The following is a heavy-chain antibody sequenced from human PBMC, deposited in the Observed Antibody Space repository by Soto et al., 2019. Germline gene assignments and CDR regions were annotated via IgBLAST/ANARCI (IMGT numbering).Heavy chain of an antibody. J-gene: IGHJ4*02. D-gene: IGHD6-19*01. Sequence: GGSLRLSCAGSGFPFSDYGMHWVRQPPGKGLEWVAIISYDGSKEYYTDSVKGRFTISRDNSRNTQYLQMNSLRPEDTAMYYCAKEFGGVAGTGAFFDYWGQGTLVTVSS. CDR2: ISYDGSKE. CDR3: AKEFGGVAGTGAFFDY. CDR1: GFPFSDYG. V-gene: IGHV3-30*18.